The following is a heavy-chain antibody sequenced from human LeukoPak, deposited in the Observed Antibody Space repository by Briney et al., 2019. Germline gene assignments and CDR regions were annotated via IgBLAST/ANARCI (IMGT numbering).Heavy chain of an antibody. J-gene: IGHJ3*02. V-gene: IGHV1-8*02. CDR2: MNPNSGNT. Sequence: AASVKVSCKASGYTFTSYGISWVRQAPGQGLEWMGWMNPNSGNTGYAQKFQGRVTMTRNTSISTAYMELSSLRSEDTAVYYCARERVSAFDIWGQGTMVTVSS. D-gene: IGHD3-22*01. CDR3: ARERVSAFDI. CDR1: GYTFTSYG.